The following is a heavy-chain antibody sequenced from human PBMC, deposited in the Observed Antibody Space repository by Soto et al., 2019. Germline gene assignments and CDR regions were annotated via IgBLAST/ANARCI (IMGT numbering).Heavy chain of an antibody. CDR1: GFTFGDYA. CDR3: TRDPNSYGSGSYYGGNRPEKYFQH. J-gene: IGHJ1*01. CDR2: IRSKAYGGTT. D-gene: IGHD3-10*01. Sequence: PGGSLRLSCTASGFTFGDYAMSWFRQAPGKGLEWVGFIRSKAYGGTTEYAASVKGRFTISRDDSKSIAYLQMNSLKTEDTAVYYCTRDPNSYGSGSYYGGNRPEKYFQHWGKGTLVTVSS. V-gene: IGHV3-49*03.